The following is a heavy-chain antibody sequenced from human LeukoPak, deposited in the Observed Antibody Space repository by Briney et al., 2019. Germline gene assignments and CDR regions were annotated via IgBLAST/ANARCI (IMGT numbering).Heavy chain of an antibody. J-gene: IGHJ4*02. CDR1: GFTFSSYS. D-gene: IGHD3/OR15-3a*01. CDR2: ISYDGSNK. V-gene: IGHV3-30*03. CDR3: ARDGLLGEALDY. Sequence: GGSLRLSCAASGFTFSSYSMNWIRQAPGKGLEWVAVISYDGSNKYYADSVKGRFTISRDNSKNTLYLQMNSLRAEDTAVYYCARDGLLGEALDYWGQGTLVTVSS.